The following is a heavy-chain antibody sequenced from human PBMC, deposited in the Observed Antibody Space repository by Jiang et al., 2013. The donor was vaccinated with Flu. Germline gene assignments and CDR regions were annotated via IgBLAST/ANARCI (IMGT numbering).Heavy chain of an antibody. Sequence: PGLVKPSQTLSLTCTVSGGSISSGGYYWSWIRQHPGKGLEWIGYIYYSGSTYYNPSLKSRVTISVDTSKNQFSLKLSSVTAADTAVYYCARELRFLEFLGVGMDVWGQGTTVTVSS. CDR1: GGSISSGGYY. J-gene: IGHJ6*02. CDR3: ARELRFLEFLGVGMDV. D-gene: IGHD3-3*01. V-gene: IGHV4-31*03. CDR2: IYYSGST.